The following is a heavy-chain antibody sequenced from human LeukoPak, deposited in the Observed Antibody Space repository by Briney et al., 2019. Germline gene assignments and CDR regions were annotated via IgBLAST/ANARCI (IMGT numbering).Heavy chain of an antibody. D-gene: IGHD6-13*01. CDR2: ISWNSGSI. Sequence: GGSLRLSCAASGFTFDDYAMHWVRQAPGKGLEWVSGISWNSGSIGYADSVEGRFTISRDNAKNSLYLQMNSLRAEDTALYYCAKDTAAAVYYYYGMDVWGQGTTVTVSS. CDR3: AKDTAAAVYYYYGMDV. CDR1: GFTFDDYA. J-gene: IGHJ6*02. V-gene: IGHV3-9*01.